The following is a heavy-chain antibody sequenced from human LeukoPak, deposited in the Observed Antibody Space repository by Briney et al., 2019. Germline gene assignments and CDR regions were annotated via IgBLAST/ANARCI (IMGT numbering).Heavy chain of an antibody. J-gene: IGHJ4*02. D-gene: IGHD3-22*01. CDR1: GGTFISYT. Sequence: GASVTVSCKASGGTFISYTISWVRQAPGQGLGWMGRIIPILGIANYAQKFQGRVTITADKSTSTAYMELSSLRSEDTAVYYCARERGDSSDYWGQGTLVTVSS. CDR3: ARERGDSSDY. CDR2: IIPILGIA. V-gene: IGHV1-69*04.